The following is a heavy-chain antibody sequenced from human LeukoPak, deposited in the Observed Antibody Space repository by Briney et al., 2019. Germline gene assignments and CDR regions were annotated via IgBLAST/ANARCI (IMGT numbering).Heavy chain of an antibody. D-gene: IGHD6-13*01. CDR3: ARLGIITAAGPNDY. CDR1: KFTFSDYY. V-gene: IGHV3-11*01. J-gene: IGHJ4*02. Sequence: GSLRLSCAASKFTFSDYYMTWIRQAPGKGLEWVSYISYSGDTIYYADSVKGRFTVSRDNAKNLLYLQMNSLRAEDTAVYYCARLGIITAAGPNDYWGQGTLVTVSS. CDR2: ISYSGDTI.